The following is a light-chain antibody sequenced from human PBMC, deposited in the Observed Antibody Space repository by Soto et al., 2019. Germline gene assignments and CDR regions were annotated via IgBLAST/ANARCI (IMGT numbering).Light chain of an antibody. V-gene: IGLV4-69*01. CDR3: QTWGTGVV. J-gene: IGLJ2*01. CDR1: SGHSSYA. Sequence: QAVLTQSPSASASLGASVKLTCTLSSGHSSYAIAWHQQQPEKGPRYLMKLNSDGSHSKGDGIPDRFSVSSYGAERYLTISSLQSEDEADYYCQTWGTGVVFGGGTKLTVL. CDR2: LNSDGSH.